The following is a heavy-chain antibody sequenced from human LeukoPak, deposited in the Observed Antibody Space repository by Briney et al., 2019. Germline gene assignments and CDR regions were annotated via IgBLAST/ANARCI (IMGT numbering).Heavy chain of an antibody. V-gene: IGHV4-4*07. J-gene: IGHJ4*02. CDR2: IYTSGST. CDR3: ARDRYSYGYDY. CDR1: GGSFSGYY. Sequence: SETLSLTCAVYGGSFSGYYWSWIRQPAGKGLEWIGRIYTSGSTNYNPSLKSRVTMSVDTSKNQFSLKLSSVTAADTAVYYCARDRYSYGYDYWGQGTLVTVSS. D-gene: IGHD5-18*01.